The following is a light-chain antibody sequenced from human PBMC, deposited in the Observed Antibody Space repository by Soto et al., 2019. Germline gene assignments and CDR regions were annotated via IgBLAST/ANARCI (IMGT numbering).Light chain of an antibody. J-gene: IGKJ5*01. CDR3: QQYSNWPPIT. CDR1: QSVSGN. V-gene: IGKV3-15*01. Sequence: EIVMTQSPATLSVSPGERATLSCRASQSVSGNLAWYQQKPGQAPRLLIYGASTSAPGIPVRFSGSESGTEFTLTISSLQSEDFAVYYCQQYSNWPPITFGQGTRLEIK. CDR2: GAS.